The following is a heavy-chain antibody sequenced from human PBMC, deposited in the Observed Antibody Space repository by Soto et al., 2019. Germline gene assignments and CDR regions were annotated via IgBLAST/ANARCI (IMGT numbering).Heavy chain of an antibody. CDR2: IYYSGST. Sequence: SDTMYIACTVSSGTINSCDYYWTWISQPPGKGLEWIGYIYYSGSTYYNPSLKSRVTISVDTPKNQFSLKLSSVTAADTAVYYCARSASLFVTAIAYFDYWGQGTLVTVSS. D-gene: IGHD2-21*02. J-gene: IGHJ4*02. CDR1: SGTINSCDYY. CDR3: ARSASLFVTAIAYFDY. V-gene: IGHV4-30-4*02.